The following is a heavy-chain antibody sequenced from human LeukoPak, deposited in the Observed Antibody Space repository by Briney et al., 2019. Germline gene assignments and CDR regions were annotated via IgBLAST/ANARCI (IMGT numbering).Heavy chain of an antibody. CDR3: ARVRRETEYSSSWYFDY. CDR1: GSTFSDYY. V-gene: IGHV3-11*05. J-gene: IGHJ4*02. D-gene: IGHD6-13*01. Sequence: GGSLRLSCAASGSTFSDYYMSWIRQAPGKGLEWVSYISSSSSYTNYADSVKGRFTISRDNAKNSLYLQMNSLRAEDTAVYYCARVRRETEYSSSWYFDYWGQGTLVTVSS. CDR2: ISSSSSYT.